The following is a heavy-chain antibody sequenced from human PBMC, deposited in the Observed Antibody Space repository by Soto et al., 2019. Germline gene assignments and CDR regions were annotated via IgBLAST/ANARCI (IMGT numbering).Heavy chain of an antibody. D-gene: IGHD3-10*01. J-gene: IGHJ4*02. CDR1: GGSISSSSYY. CDR3: ARQELLWFGEFRFGY. V-gene: IGHV4-39*01. CDR2: IYYSGST. Sequence: QLQLQESGPGLVKPSETLSLTCTVSGGSISSSSYYWGWIRQPPGKGLEWIGSIYYSGSTYYNPSLKSPVTISVDTSKNPFSLKLSSVTAADTAVYYCARQELLWFGEFRFGYWGQGTLVTVSS.